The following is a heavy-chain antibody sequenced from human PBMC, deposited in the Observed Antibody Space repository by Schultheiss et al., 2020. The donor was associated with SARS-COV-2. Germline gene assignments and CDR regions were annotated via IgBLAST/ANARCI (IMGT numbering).Heavy chain of an antibody. J-gene: IGHJ6*02. D-gene: IGHD2-2*01. CDR1: GYSFTSYW. V-gene: IGHV5-51*01. Sequence: GESLKISCKGSGYSFTSYWIGWVRQMPGKGLEWMGIIYPGDSDTRYSPSFQGQATISADKSISTAYLQWSSLKASDTATYYCARYSASWHYYYYGMDVWGQGTTVTVSS. CDR3: ARYSASWHYYYYGMDV. CDR2: IYPGDSDT.